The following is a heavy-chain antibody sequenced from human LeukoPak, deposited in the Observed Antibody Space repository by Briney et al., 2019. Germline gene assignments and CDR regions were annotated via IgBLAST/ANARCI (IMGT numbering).Heavy chain of an antibody. J-gene: IGHJ5*02. CDR3: MQDGLKYYSGSSCP. CDR2: ISSNGDST. V-gene: IGHV3-64D*09. Sequence: GGSLRLSCSTSGFTFSRYAMHWVRQAPGKGLEYVSGISSNGDSTYYADSVKGRFTISRDNSKNTLYLQMSSLRAEDTAVFYCMQDGLKYYSGSSCPWGQGTLVTVSS. D-gene: IGHD2-15*01. CDR1: GFTFSRYA.